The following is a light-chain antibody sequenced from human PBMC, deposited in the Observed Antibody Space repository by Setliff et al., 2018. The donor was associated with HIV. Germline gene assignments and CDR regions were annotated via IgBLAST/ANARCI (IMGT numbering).Light chain of an antibody. J-gene: IGLJ1*01. CDR1: SSDVGGYYS. CDR2: DVI. CDR3: SSYTTSSTLYV. Sequence: QSVLAQPASVSGSPGQSITISCTGISSDVGGYYSVSWYQQHPGKATKLMIYDVINRPSGVSNRFSGSRSGNTASLTISGLQVEDEADYYCSSYTTSSTLYVFGPGTKSPS. V-gene: IGLV2-14*03.